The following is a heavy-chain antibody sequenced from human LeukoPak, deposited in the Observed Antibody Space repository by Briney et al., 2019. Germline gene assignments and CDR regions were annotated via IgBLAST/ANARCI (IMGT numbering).Heavy chain of an antibody. D-gene: IGHD6-13*01. V-gene: IGHV3-23*01. CDR3: AKDRRQLANFDY. CDR1: GFTFSSYG. Sequence: AGGSMRLSCVASGFTFSSYGMSWVRQAPGKRLELVSGFGGGGGPTYYADSVKGRFTISRDNSKNTLYLQMNSLRADDTAVYYCAKDRRQLANFDYWGQGTLVTVSS. J-gene: IGHJ4*02. CDR2: FGGGGGPT.